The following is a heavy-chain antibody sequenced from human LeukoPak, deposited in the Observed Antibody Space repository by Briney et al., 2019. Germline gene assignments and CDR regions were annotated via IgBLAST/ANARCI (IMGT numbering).Heavy chain of an antibody. D-gene: IGHD5-24*01. CDR3: ARTAYGWLQANFEY. V-gene: IGHV3-7*01. CDR2: IKQDGSEK. Sequence: PGGSLRLSCAASGFTFSSYWMSWVRQAPGKGLEWVDNIKQDGSEKYYVDSVKGRFTISRDNAKNSLYLQMNSLRAEDTAVYYCARTAYGWLQANFEYWGQGTLVTVSS. J-gene: IGHJ4*02. CDR1: GFTFSSYW.